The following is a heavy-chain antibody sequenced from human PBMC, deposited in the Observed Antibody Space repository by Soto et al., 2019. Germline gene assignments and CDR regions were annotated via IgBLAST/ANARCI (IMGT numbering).Heavy chain of an antibody. CDR3: ARALVTPAAAATHFDY. CDR1: GYTFTSYA. J-gene: IGHJ4*02. D-gene: IGHD6-13*01. Sequence: ASVKVSCKASGYTFTSYAMHWVRQAPGQRLEWMGWINAGNGNTKYSQKFQGRVTITRDTSASTAYMELSSLRSEDTAVYYCARALVTPAAAATHFDYWGQGTLVTVSS. CDR2: INAGNGNT. V-gene: IGHV1-3*01.